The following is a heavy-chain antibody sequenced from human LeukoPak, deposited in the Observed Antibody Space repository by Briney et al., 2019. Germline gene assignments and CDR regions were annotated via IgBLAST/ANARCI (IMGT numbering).Heavy chain of an antibody. CDR3: ARGDPRVRLKLDY. Sequence: GASVKVSCKASGYTFTSYYMHWVRQAPGQGLEWMGWINPNSGGTNYAQKFQGRVTMTRDTSISTAYMELSRLRSDDTAVYYCARGDPRVRLKLDYWGQGTLVTVSS. CDR2: INPNSGGT. J-gene: IGHJ4*02. CDR1: GYTFTSYY. V-gene: IGHV1-2*02. D-gene: IGHD4-23*01.